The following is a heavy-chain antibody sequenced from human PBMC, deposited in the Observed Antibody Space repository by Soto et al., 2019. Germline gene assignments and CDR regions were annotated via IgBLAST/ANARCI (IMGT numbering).Heavy chain of an antibody. CDR2: IWYDGSNK. V-gene: IGHV3-33*01. CDR3: ARDRLGKYYFDY. J-gene: IGHJ4*02. D-gene: IGHD3-16*01. Sequence: QVQLVESGGGVVRPGGSLRLPCAASGFTFSTYGMHWVRQAPGKGLEWVALIWYDGSNKYCADSVKGRFTISRDNSKNTVYLQMNSLRDEDTAVYYCARDRLGKYYFDYWGQGTLVTVSS. CDR1: GFTFSTYG.